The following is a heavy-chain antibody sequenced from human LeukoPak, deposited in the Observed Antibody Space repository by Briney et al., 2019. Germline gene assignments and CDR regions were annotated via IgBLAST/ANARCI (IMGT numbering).Heavy chain of an antibody. J-gene: IGHJ6*03. V-gene: IGHV4-61*02. Sequence: PSQTLSLTCTVSGGSISSGSYYWSWIRQPAGKGLELIGRIYTSGSTNYNPSLKSRVTISVDTSKNQFSLKLSSVTAADTAVYYCARLRGYSGYDLRGYYYYYMDVWGKGTTVTVSS. CDR3: ARLRGYSGYDLRGYYYYYMDV. D-gene: IGHD5-12*01. CDR2: IYTSGST. CDR1: GGSISSGSYY.